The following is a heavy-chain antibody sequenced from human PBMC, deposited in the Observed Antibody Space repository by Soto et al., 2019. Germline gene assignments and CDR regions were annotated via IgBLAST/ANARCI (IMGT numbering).Heavy chain of an antibody. CDR3: AGEKPGNAYYYDSSGYYFDY. CDR1: GGTFSSYA. Sequence: QVQLVQSGAVVKKPGSSVKVSCKASGGTFSSYAISWVRQAPGQGLEWMGGIIPIFGTANYAQKFQGRVTMTADESTSTAYMERSSLRSEDTAVYYCAGEKPGNAYYYDSSGYYFDYWGQGTLVTVSS. CDR2: IIPIFGTA. J-gene: IGHJ4*02. V-gene: IGHV1-69*01. D-gene: IGHD3-22*01.